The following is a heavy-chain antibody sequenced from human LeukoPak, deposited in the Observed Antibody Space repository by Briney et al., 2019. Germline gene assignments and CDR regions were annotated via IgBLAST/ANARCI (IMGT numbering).Heavy chain of an antibody. V-gene: IGHV4-61*01. CDR1: GGSVSNSLYY. D-gene: IGHD5-18*01. CDR2: IYYNGDT. CDR3: ARVLRAASWRSYDY. Sequence: SETLSLTCTVSGGSVSNSLYYWSWIRQPPGKGLGWIGYIYYNGDTNYNPSLKSRVIISIDTSSNQFSLRLNSMTAADTAVYYCARVLRAASWRSYDYWGQGSLVTASS. J-gene: IGHJ4*02.